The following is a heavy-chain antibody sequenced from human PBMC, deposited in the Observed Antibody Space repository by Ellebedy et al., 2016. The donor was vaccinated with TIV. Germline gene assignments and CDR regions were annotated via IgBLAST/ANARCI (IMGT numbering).Heavy chain of an antibody. J-gene: IGHJ4*02. CDR3: ARAAYYDFWSGYLHYFDY. CDR1: GYTFTSYG. V-gene: IGHV1-18*01. D-gene: IGHD3-3*01. Sequence: ASVKVSXXASGYTFTSYGISWVRQAPGQGLEWMGWISAYNGNTNYAQKLQGRVTMTTDTSTSTAYMELRSLRSDDTAVYYCARAAYYDFWSGYLHYFDYWGQGTLVTVSS. CDR2: ISAYNGNT.